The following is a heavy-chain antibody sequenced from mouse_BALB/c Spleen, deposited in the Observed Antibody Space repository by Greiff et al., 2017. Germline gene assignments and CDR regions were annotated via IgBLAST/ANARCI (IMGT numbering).Heavy chain of an antibody. CDR2: INPSTGYT. CDR1: GYTFTSYW. CDR3: ARLGFAY. V-gene: IGHV1-7*01. Sequence: VHLVESGAELAKPGASVKMSCKASGYTFTSYWMHWVKQRPGQGLEWIGYINPSTGYTEYNQKFKDKATLTADKSSSTAYMQLSSLTSEDSAVYYCARLGFAYWGQGTLVTVSA. J-gene: IGHJ3*01.